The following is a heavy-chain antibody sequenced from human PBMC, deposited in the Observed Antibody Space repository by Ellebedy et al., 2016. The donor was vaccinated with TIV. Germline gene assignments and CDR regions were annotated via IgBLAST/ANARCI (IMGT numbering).Heavy chain of an antibody. J-gene: IGHJ4*02. CDR2: VKQDETEK. CDR3: GRGQTTFEY. D-gene: IGHD4-11*01. V-gene: IGHV3-7*01. CDR1: GFTFRSYW. Sequence: PGGSLRLSCAASGFTFRSYWMCWVRQAPGKGLEWVATVKQDETEKKYVDSVTGRFPNSRNNAENSLYLQMNSLRAEDSAVYYCGRGQTTFEYWGQGALVTVSS.